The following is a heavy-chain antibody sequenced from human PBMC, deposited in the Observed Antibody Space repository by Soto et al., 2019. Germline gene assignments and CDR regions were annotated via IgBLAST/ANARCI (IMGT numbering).Heavy chain of an antibody. V-gene: IGHV1-69*06. CDR1: GGTFSSYA. J-gene: IGHJ6*02. CDR3: ARSVVAARREDYYYGMDV. D-gene: IGHD6-6*01. Sequence: QVQLVQSGAEVKKPGSSVKVSCKASGGTFSSYAISWVRQAPGQGLEWMGGIIPIFGTANYAQKFQGRVTITADKSTSTAYMELSSLRSEDTAVYYCARSVVAARREDYYYGMDVWGQGTTVTVSS. CDR2: IIPIFGTA.